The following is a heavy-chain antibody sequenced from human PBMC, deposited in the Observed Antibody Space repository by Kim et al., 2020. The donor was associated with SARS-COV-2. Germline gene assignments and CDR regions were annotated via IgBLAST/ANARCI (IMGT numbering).Heavy chain of an antibody. D-gene: IGHD3-10*01. V-gene: IGHV5-10-1*01. Sequence: GESLKISCKGSGYSFTSYWISWVRQMPGKGLAWRGRIDPSDSYTNYSPSFQGHVTLSADKSISTAYLQWSSLKASDTAMYYCARHYYGSGSYGHYYYGMDVWSQGTTVTVSS. CDR2: IDPSDSYT. CDR3: ARHYYGSGSYGHYYYGMDV. CDR1: GYSFTSYW. J-gene: IGHJ6*02.